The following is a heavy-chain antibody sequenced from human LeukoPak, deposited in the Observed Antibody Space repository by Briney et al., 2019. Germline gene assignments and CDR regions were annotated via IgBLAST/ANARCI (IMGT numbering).Heavy chain of an antibody. D-gene: IGHD6-13*01. V-gene: IGHV4-34*01. CDR2: INHSGST. J-gene: IGHJ5*02. CDR3: ARGAYAGYSSSWYLSWFDP. CDR1: GGSFSGYY. Sequence: NSSETLSLTCAVYGGSFSGYYWSWIRQPPGKGLEWIGEINHSGSTNYNPSLKSRVTISVDTSKNQFSLKLSSVTAADTAVYYCARGAYAGYSSSWYLSWFDPWGQGTLVTVSS.